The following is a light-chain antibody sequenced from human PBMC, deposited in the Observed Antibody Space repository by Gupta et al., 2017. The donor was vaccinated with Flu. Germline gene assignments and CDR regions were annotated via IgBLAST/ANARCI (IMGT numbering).Light chain of an antibody. Sequence: TCGANIIGTKSVHWYQQKAGQAPVLVVYDDGDRPSGIPERFSGSKSGTTATLSISRVEAGDEADYYCQVWDSGSDQPVFGGGTKVTVL. V-gene: IGLV3-21*02. CDR3: QVWDSGSDQPV. J-gene: IGLJ3*02. CDR2: DDG. CDR1: IIGTKS.